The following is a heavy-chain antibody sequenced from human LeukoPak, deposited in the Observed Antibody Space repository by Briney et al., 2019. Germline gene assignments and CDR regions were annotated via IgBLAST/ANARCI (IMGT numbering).Heavy chain of an antibody. D-gene: IGHD2/OR15-2a*01. CDR3: VREGEGPLSKDFDY. V-gene: IGHV1-2*02. J-gene: IGHJ4*02. CDR2: IGPHSTFT. Sequence: ASVKVSCKSSGFTFTDHYIHWVRQGPGQGLEWMGYIGPHSTFTSSPQEFQGRVTMTRDASMSTAYMELTRLTSDDTAVYYCVREGEGPLSKDFDYWGQGTLVTVSS. CDR1: GFTFTDHY.